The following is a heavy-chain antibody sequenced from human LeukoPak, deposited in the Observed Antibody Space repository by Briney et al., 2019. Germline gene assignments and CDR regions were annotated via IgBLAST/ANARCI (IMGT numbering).Heavy chain of an antibody. J-gene: IGHJ4*02. CDR1: GYTFTSYY. D-gene: IGHD3-22*01. Sequence: ASVKVSCKASGYTFTSYYMHWVRQAPGQGLEWMGIINPSGGSTSYAQKFQGRVTITRDTSASTAYMELSSLRSEDTAVYYCARLLRNYYYDSSGYYDYWGQGTLVTVSS. CDR2: INPSGGST. CDR3: ARLLRNYYYDSSGYYDY. V-gene: IGHV1-46*01.